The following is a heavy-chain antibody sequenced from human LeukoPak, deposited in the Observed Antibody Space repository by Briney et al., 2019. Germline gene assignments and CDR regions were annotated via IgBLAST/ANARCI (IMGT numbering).Heavy chain of an antibody. CDR1: GYTFTSYG. CDR2: ISAYNGNT. D-gene: IGHD1-26*01. Sequence: GASVKVSCKASGYTFTSYGISWVRQAPGQGLEWMGWISAYNGNTNYAQKLQGRVTMTTDTSTSTAYMELRSLRSDDTAVYYCARDTLLPPYSGSYLDYWGQGTLVTVSS. J-gene: IGHJ4*02. V-gene: IGHV1-18*01. CDR3: ARDTLLPPYSGSYLDY.